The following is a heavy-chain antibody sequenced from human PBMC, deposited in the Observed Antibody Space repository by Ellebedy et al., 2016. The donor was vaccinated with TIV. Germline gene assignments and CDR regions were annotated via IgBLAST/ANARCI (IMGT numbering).Heavy chain of an antibody. CDR2: INHSGST. CDR1: GGSFSGYY. J-gene: IGHJ6*02. D-gene: IGHD2-15*01. CDR3: ARAGGCSGGSCYSAGMDV. V-gene: IGHV4-34*01. Sequence: QTLSLTCAVYGGSFSGYYWSWIRQPPGKGLEWIGEINHSGSTNYNPSLKSRVTVSVDTSKNQFSLKLSSVTAADTAVYYCARAGGCSGGSCYSAGMDVWGQGTTVTVSS.